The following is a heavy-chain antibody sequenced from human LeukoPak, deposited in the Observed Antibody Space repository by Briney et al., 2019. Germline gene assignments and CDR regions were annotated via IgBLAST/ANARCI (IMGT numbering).Heavy chain of an antibody. CDR1: GYTFTSYG. J-gene: IGHJ6*02. Sequence: ASVKVSCKASGYTFTSYGISWARQAPGQGLEWMGWISAYNGNTNYAQKLQGRVTMTTDTSTSTAYMELRSLRSDDTAVYYCARGVAAAEDYYYGMDVWGQGTTVTVSS. CDR3: ARGVAAAEDYYYGMDV. CDR2: ISAYNGNT. V-gene: IGHV1-18*01. D-gene: IGHD6-13*01.